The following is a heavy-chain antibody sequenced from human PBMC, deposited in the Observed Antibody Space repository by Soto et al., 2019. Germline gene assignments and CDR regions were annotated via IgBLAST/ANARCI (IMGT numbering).Heavy chain of an antibody. CDR1: GGSFSGYY. CDR3: ARGLIAPHFDY. J-gene: IGHJ4*02. CDR2: IYYSGST. Sequence: SETLSLTCAVYGGSFSGYYWSWIRQHPGKGLEWIGYIYYSGSTYYNPSLKSRVTISLDTSKNQFSLKLSSVTAADTAVYYCARGLIAPHFDYWGQGTLVTVSS. D-gene: IGHD3-22*01. V-gene: IGHV4-31*11.